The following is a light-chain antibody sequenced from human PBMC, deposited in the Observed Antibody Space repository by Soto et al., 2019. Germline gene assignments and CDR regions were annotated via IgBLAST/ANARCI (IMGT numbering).Light chain of an antibody. CDR3: QQSYSTPPIT. CDR1: QSISFY. J-gene: IGKJ5*01. V-gene: IGKV1-39*01. Sequence: DIQMTQSPSSLSASVGDRVTITCRASQSISFYLNWYQQKPGKAPKLLIYAASSLQSGVPSRFSGSGSGTDFTLPISTLQPEDFATYYCQQSYSTPPITFGQGTRLEIK. CDR2: AAS.